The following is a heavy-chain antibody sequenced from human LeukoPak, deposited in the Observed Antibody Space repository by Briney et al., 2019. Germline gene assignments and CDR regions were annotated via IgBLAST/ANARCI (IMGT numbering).Heavy chain of an antibody. Sequence: PGGSLRLSCAASGLTFRSYRMQWVRQVPGQGLEWVSNVLTTTNTINYADSVEGRFTISRDNAKNSLYLQMNSLRDEDTAVYYCAICYGSGALDYWGQGTLVTVSS. CDR3: AICYGSGALDY. CDR2: VLTTTNTI. V-gene: IGHV3-48*02. CDR1: GLTFRSYR. J-gene: IGHJ4*02. D-gene: IGHD3-10*01.